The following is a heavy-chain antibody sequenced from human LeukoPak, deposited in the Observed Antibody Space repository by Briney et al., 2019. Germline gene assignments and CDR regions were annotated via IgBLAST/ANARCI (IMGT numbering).Heavy chain of an antibody. CDR2: INPNSGGT. Sequence: ASVKVSCKASGGTFSSYAISWVRQAPGQGLEWMGWINPNSGGTNYAQKFQGRVTMTRDTSISTAYMELSRLRSDDTAVYYCAGDRSSTGGWFDPWGQGTLVTVSS. D-gene: IGHD3-10*01. CDR1: GGTFSSYA. V-gene: IGHV1-2*02. J-gene: IGHJ5*02. CDR3: AGDRSSTGGWFDP.